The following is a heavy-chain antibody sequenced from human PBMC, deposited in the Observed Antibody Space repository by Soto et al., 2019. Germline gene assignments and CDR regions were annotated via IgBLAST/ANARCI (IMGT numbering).Heavy chain of an antibody. D-gene: IGHD7-27*01. V-gene: IGHV3-23*01. J-gene: IGHJ3*02. CDR3: AKSPGRAAFDI. Sequence: EEQVLESGGDLVQPGGSLSLSCAASGFTFTSYAMSWVHQAPGKGLEWVSAISGRDGGTYYADSVKGRFTISSDDSKTTVYLQMNSLRVEDTAIYFCAKSPGRAAFDIWGQGTMVTVSS. CDR1: GFTFTSYA. CDR2: ISGRDGGT.